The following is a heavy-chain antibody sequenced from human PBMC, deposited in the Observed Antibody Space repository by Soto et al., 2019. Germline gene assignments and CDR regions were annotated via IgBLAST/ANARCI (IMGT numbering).Heavy chain of an antibody. J-gene: IGHJ6*03. CDR1: GFTVSSNY. CDR3: ARGRGESVDDYGDLRTIYYYYYYMDV. Sequence: GGSLRLSCAASGFTVSSNYMSWVRQAPGKGLEWVSVIYSGGSTYYADSVKGRFTISRDNSKNTLYLQMNSLRAEDTAVYYCARGRGESVDDYGDLRTIYYYYYYMDVWGKGTTVTVSS. CDR2: IYSGGST. V-gene: IGHV3-66*01. D-gene: IGHD4-17*01.